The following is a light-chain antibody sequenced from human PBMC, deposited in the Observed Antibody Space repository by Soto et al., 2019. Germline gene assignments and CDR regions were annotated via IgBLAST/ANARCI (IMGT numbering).Light chain of an antibody. CDR1: QGMRNA. J-gene: IGKJ1*01. CDR3: LQDINYPWT. Sequence: IHRTKSQSSLSASVAYRVTFSCRASQGMRNALGWYQQKPGKPPKVLIYGASNLQSGVPPRFSGSGSGTDFTLAISSLQPEDSATYYCLQDINYPWTFGQRTMVDVK. CDR2: GAS. V-gene: IGKV1-6*01.